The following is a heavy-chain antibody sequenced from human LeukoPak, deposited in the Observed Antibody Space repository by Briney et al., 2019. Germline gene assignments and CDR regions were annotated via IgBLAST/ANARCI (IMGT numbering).Heavy chain of an antibody. CDR3: ARGRDSSGYYYYYGMDV. CDR1: GFTFSDYY. J-gene: IGHJ6*02. Sequence: GGSLRLSCAASGFTFSDYYMSWIRQAPGKGLEGVSYISSSGSTIYYADSVKGRFTISRDNAKNSLYLQMNSLRAEDTAVYYCARGRDSSGYYYYYGMDVWGQGTTVTVSS. D-gene: IGHD3-22*01. V-gene: IGHV3-11*01. CDR2: ISSSGSTI.